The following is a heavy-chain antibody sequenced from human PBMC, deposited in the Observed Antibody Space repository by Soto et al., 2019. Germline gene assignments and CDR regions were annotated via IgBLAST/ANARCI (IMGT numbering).Heavy chain of an antibody. CDR1: GFTFRSYA. V-gene: IGHV3-23*01. CDR2: IADSRDRT. J-gene: IGHJ4*02. Sequence: EVQLLESGGGLVQPGGSLRLSCAASGFTFRSYAMSWVRQAPGKGLEWVSVIADSRDRTYYADSVKGRFTISRDNSKNTLYLQMHNLRAEATATYYCAKGIDWGQGTRVTVSS. D-gene: IGHD2-15*01. CDR3: AKGID.